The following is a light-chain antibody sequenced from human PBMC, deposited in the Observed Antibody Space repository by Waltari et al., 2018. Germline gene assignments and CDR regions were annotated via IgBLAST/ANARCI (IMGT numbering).Light chain of an antibody. V-gene: IGLV2-14*01. CDR1: SNDVGGYNF. J-gene: IGLJ2*01. Sequence: QSALTQPASVSGSPGQSVTIFCAGTSNDVGGYNFVSWYQEHPGQAPRVIIYDVSDRPSGVSDRFSGSQSGNTASLTISGLQAEDEADYYCSSQSSNDVVLFGGGTKLTVL. CDR2: DVS. CDR3: SSQSSNDVVL.